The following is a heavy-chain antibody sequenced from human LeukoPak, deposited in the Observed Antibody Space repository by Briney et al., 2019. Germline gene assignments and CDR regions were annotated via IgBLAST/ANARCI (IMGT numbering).Heavy chain of an antibody. CDR2: IYHSGST. J-gene: IGHJ4*02. V-gene: IGHV4-4*02. CDR3: AGYCGGGSCADS. Sequence: SETLSLTCAVSGGSISSSNWWSWVRQPPGKGLEWIGEIYHSGSTNYNPSLKSRVTISVDKSKNQFSLKLSSVTAADTAVYYCAGYCGGGSCADSWGQGTLVTVSS. D-gene: IGHD2-15*01. CDR1: GGSISSSNW.